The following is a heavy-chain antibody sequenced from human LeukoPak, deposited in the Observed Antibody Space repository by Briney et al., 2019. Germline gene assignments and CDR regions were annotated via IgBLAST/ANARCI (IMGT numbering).Heavy chain of an antibody. V-gene: IGHV3-23*01. CDR1: GFTFSSYA. D-gene: IGHD3-3*01. CDR3: AKDNAIFGVPAGY. CDR2: ISGSGGST. J-gene: IGHJ4*02. Sequence: GGSLRLSCAASGFTFSSYAMSWVRQAPGQGLEWVSVISGSGGSTYYADSVKGRFTISRDNSKNTLYLQMNSLRTEDTAVYYCAKDNAIFGVPAGYWGQGTLVTVSS.